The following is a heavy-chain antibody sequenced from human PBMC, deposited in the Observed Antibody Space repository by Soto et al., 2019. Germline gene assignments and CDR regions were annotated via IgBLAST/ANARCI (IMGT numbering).Heavy chain of an antibody. V-gene: IGHV4-59*01. J-gene: IGHJ6*03. Sequence: QVQLQESGPGLVKPSETLSLTCTVSGGSISPYYWSWIRQPPRKGLEWIGYVYYSGNTNYNPSLESRVTISVDPSRNRFSLNLTSATAADTAVYYCARKGAAASYAHYYMDVWGRGTAVTVSS. D-gene: IGHD6-13*01. CDR2: VYYSGNT. CDR1: GGSISPYY. CDR3: ARKGAAASYAHYYMDV.